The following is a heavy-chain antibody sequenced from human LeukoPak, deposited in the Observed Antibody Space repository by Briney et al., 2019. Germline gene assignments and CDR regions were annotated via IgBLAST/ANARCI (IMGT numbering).Heavy chain of an antibody. D-gene: IGHD5-24*01. Sequence: ASVNVSCKASGYTVTIYYMHWVRQAPGQGLEWMAILNPSGGSSNYAQKFQGRATLTRATSTGTVYMELSSLRSEDTAVYYCASVYKHGMDVWGQGTTVIVSS. J-gene: IGHJ6*02. V-gene: IGHV1-46*01. CDR1: GYTVTIYY. CDR2: LNPSGGSS. CDR3: ASVYKHGMDV.